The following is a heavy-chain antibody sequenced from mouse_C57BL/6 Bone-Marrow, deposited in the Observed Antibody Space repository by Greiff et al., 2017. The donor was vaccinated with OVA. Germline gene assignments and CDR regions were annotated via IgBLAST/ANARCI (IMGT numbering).Heavy chain of an antibody. CDR1: GYTFTSYW. CDR2: IDPSDSET. CDR3: ARWDDGYYVGFAY. V-gene: IGHV1-52*01. D-gene: IGHD2-3*01. J-gene: IGHJ3*01. Sequence: QVQLQQPGAELVRPGSSVKLSCKASGYTFTSYWMHWVKQRPIQGLEWIGNIDPSDSETHYNQKFKDKATLTVDKSSSTAYMQLSSLTSEDSAVYYCARWDDGYYVGFAYWGQGTLVTVSA.